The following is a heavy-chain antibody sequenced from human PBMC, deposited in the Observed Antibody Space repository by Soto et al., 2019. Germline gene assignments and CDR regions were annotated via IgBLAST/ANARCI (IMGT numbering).Heavy chain of an antibody. CDR1: GFTVSSNY. V-gene: IGHV3-66*01. Sequence: EVQRVESGGGLVQPGGSLRLSCAASGFTVSSNYMSWVRQAPGKGLEWVSVIYSGGSTYYADSVKVRFTISRDNSKNTLYLQMNSLRAEDTAVYYCARDRIPTGMDVWGQGTTVTVSS. J-gene: IGHJ6*02. CDR3: ARDRIPTGMDV. CDR2: IYSGGST.